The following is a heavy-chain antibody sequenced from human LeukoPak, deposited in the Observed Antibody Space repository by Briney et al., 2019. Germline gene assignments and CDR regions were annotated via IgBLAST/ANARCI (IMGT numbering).Heavy chain of an antibody. V-gene: IGHV3-13*01. Sequence: GGSLRLSCAASGFTFSSYDMHWVRQATGKGLVWVSAIGTAGDTYYPGSVKGRFTISRENAKNSLYLQMNSLRAGDTAVYYCARARPQNTYYDSSGYARYYYGMDVWGQGTTVTVSS. CDR2: IGTAGDT. D-gene: IGHD3-22*01. J-gene: IGHJ6*02. CDR3: ARARPQNTYYDSSGYARYYYGMDV. CDR1: GFTFSSYD.